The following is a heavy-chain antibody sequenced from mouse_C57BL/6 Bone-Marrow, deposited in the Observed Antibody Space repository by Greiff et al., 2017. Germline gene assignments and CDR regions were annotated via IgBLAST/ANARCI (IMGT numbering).Heavy chain of an antibody. J-gene: IGHJ1*03. CDR3: ARDTTSTGYFDV. CDR1: GYTFTDYY. CDR2: INPNNGGT. V-gene: IGHV1-26*01. Sequence: EVQLQQSGPELVKPGASVKISCKASGYTFTDYYMNWVKQSHGKSLEWIGDINPNNGGTSYNQKFKGKATLTVDKSSSTAYMELRSLTSEDSAVYYCARDTTSTGYFDVWGKGTTVTVSS. D-gene: IGHD5-5*01.